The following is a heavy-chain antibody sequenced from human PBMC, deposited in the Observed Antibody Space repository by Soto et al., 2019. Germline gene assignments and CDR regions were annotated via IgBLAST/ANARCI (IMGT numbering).Heavy chain of an antibody. CDR2: ISSSSSSI. CDR1: GFTFSSYS. Sequence: GGSLRLSCAASGFTFSSYSMNWVRQAPGKGLEWVSYISSSSSSIYYADSVKGRFTISRDNSKNTLYLQMNSLRAEDTAVYYCAKGAGLEYCSGGSCYSRGRDYYYYYGMDVWGQGTTVTVSS. J-gene: IGHJ6*02. CDR3: AKGAGLEYCSGGSCYSRGRDYYYYYGMDV. D-gene: IGHD2-15*01. V-gene: IGHV3-48*01.